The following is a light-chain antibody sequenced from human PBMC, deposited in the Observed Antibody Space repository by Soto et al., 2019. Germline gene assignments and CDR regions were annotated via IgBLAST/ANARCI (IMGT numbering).Light chain of an antibody. CDR3: QQRSNWPPLT. CDR1: QSVSNY. J-gene: IGKJ4*01. Sequence: EIVLTQSPATLSLSPGERANLSCRASQSVSNYLAWYQQKPGQAPRLLIYDASNRATGIPARFSGSGSGTDFTLTISSLEPEDFAVYYCQQRSNWPPLTFGGGTKVEIK. V-gene: IGKV3-11*01. CDR2: DAS.